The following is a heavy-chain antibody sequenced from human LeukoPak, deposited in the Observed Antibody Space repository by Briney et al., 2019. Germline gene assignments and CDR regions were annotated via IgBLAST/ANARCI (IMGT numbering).Heavy chain of an antibody. D-gene: IGHD5-18*01. Sequence: GGSLRLSCAASGFTFSSYAMSWVRQAPGKGLEWVSGISSGGGSTYYADSVKGRFTISRDNSKNRLYLQINSLRVEDTAVYYCANSLTVDTAIVRYDAFDIWGQGTMVTVSS. CDR2: ISSGGGST. V-gene: IGHV3-23*01. CDR3: ANSLTVDTAIVRYDAFDI. J-gene: IGHJ3*02. CDR1: GFTFSSYA.